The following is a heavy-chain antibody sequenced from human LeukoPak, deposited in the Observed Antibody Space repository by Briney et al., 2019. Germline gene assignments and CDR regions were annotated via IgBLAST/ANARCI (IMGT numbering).Heavy chain of an antibody. D-gene: IGHD6-19*01. Sequence: SETLSLTCTVSGGSTNSFSYYWAWLRQPPGKGLEWLGSVCATGCTFYSPSLKCRVTISVDTSKNKCSLKLSSVTAADTAVYYCARAGYSSGWYLGYWGQGTLVTVSS. J-gene: IGHJ4*02. CDR2: VCATGCT. V-gene: IGHV4-39*01. CDR1: GGSTNSFSYY. CDR3: ARAGYSSGWYLGY.